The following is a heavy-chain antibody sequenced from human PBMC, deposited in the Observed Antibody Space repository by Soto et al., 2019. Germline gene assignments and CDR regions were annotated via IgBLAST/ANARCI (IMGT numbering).Heavy chain of an antibody. CDR1: GYTFTSNI. Sequence: ASVKVSCKASGYTFTSNIIHWVRQAPGQRFEWMAWINAGNGNTRYSQKFQDRVTITRDTAANTAYMELSSLRSEDTAVYYCARDSYSDLLDSGQGTLVTVSS. D-gene: IGHD4-17*01. J-gene: IGHJ4*02. CDR3: ARDSYSDLLD. V-gene: IGHV1-3*01. CDR2: INAGNGNT.